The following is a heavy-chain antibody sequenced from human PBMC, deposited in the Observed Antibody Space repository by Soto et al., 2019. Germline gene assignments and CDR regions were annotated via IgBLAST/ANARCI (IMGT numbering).Heavy chain of an antibody. CDR2: IYYSGST. J-gene: IGHJ3*02. D-gene: IGHD2-2*01. CDR1: GGSISSGGYY. Sequence: QVQLQESGPGLVKPSQTLSLTCTVSGGSISSGGYYWSWIRQHPGKGLEWIGYIYYSGSTYYNPSLKSRVNISVDNSKNQFSQKVSSVTAGDTAVYYCASWGDIVVVPAATIAARWDDAFDIWGQGTMVTVSS. CDR3: ASWGDIVVVPAATIAARWDDAFDI. V-gene: IGHV4-31*03.